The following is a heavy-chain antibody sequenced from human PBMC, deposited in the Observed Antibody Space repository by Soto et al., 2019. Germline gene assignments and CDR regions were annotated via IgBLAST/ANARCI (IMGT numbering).Heavy chain of an antibody. D-gene: IGHD2-2*01. Sequence: SXTLSLTCTVSGGSISSYYWSWIRQPPGKGLEWIGYIYYSGSTNYNPSLKSRVTISVDTSKNQFSLKLSSVTAADTAVYYCARVSGEGDPYAFFDYWGQGTLVTVSS. V-gene: IGHV4-59*01. CDR3: ARVSGEGDPYAFFDY. CDR2: IYYSGST. CDR1: GGSISSYY. J-gene: IGHJ4*02.